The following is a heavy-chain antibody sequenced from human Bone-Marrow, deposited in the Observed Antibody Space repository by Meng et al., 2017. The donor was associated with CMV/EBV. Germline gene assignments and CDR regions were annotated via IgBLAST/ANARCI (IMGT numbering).Heavy chain of an antibody. D-gene: IGHD3-3*01. CDR2: ISSSGSTI. Sequence: GGSLRLSFAAPGFTFSSYEMNWVRQAPGKGLEWVSYISSSGSTIYYADSVKGRFTISRDNAKNSLYLQMNSLRAEDTAVYYCARDPKKYYDFWSGYYPTGDGMDVRGQGTTVTVSS. V-gene: IGHV3-48*03. CDR3: ARDPKKYYDFWSGYYPTGDGMDV. J-gene: IGHJ6*02. CDR1: GFTFSSYE.